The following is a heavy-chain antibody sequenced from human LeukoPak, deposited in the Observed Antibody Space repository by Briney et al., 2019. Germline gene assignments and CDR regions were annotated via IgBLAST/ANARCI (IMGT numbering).Heavy chain of an antibody. Sequence: PGGSLRLSCVASGFNFSSYSMNWVRQAPGKGLEWVSSISSTTNYIYDYADSVRGRFTISRDNAKNSLYLQMNSLRAEDTAVYYCARDAKGYCSDGVCADWGQGTLVTVSS. V-gene: IGHV3-21*01. CDR3: ARDAKGYCSDGVCAD. J-gene: IGHJ4*02. CDR2: ISSTTNYI. CDR1: GFNFSSYS. D-gene: IGHD2-8*01.